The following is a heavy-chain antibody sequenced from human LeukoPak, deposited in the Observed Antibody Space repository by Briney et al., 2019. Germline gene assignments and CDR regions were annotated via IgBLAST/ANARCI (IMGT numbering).Heavy chain of an antibody. Sequence: PGGSLRLSCVASGFTFPNYALSWVRQAPGKGLEWVSGIFCSGSTTFYADVVRRRAAISRDNNKSTVYLQVNNLRAEDTAIYYCAKDRTYYSDCSAYSFSPPLPHSWGQGTLVTVSS. CDR2: IFCSGSTT. CDR3: AKDRTYYSDCSAYSFSPPLPHS. J-gene: IGHJ4*02. CDR1: GFTFPNYA. V-gene: IGHV3-23*01. D-gene: IGHD3-22*01.